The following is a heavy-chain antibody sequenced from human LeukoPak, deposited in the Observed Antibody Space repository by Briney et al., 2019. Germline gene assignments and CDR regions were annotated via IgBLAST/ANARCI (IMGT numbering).Heavy chain of an antibody. Sequence: SETLSLTCTVSGGSISSSSYYWGWIRQPPGKGLEWIGSIYHSGSTYYNPSLKSRVTISVDTSNNQFSLKLTSVTAADTAVYYCARSPRRVTATIYFDYWGQGTLVTASS. J-gene: IGHJ4*02. CDR3: ARSPRRVTATIYFDY. D-gene: IGHD2-21*02. CDR1: GGSISSSSYY. V-gene: IGHV4-39*01. CDR2: IYHSGST.